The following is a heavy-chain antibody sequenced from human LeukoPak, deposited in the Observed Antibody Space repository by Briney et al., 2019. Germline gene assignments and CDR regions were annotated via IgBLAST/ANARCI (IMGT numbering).Heavy chain of an antibody. CDR2: MNPNSGNT. Sequence: ASVKVSCKASGYTFTSYDINWVGQATGQGLEWMGWMNPNSGNTGYAQKFQGRVTMTRNTSISTAYMELSSLRSEDTAVYYCARAEGIRYCSGGSCYSGAFDIWGQGTMVTVSS. V-gene: IGHV1-8*01. J-gene: IGHJ3*02. CDR1: GYTFTSYD. CDR3: ARAEGIRYCSGGSCYSGAFDI. D-gene: IGHD2-15*01.